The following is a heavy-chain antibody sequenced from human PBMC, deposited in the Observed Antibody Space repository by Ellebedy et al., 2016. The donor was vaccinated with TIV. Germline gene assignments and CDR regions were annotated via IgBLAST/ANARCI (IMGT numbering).Heavy chain of an antibody. CDR1: GYTFTSYY. J-gene: IGHJ4*02. CDR2: FDPEDGET. D-gene: IGHD1-26*01. V-gene: IGHV1-24*01. CDR3: ATGGATSLFDY. Sequence: ASVKVSXXASGYTFTSYYMHWVRQAPGKGLEWMGGFDPEDGETIYAQKFQGRVTMTEDTSTDTAYMELSSLRSEDTAVYYCATGGATSLFDYWGQGTLVTVSS.